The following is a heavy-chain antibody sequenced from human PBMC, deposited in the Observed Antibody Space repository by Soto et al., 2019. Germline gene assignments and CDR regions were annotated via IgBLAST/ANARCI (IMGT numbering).Heavy chain of an antibody. CDR3: ARLYSSGEDPDEDWYCDL. Sequence: QVQLVQSGAEVKKPGASVKVSCKASGYTFTSYGISGVRQAPGQGLEWMGWISAYNGNTNYAQKLQARVTMTTDTSTSTAYMELRSLRSDDTAVYYCARLYSSGEDPDEDWYCDLWGRGTLVTVSS. J-gene: IGHJ2*01. CDR2: ISAYNGNT. V-gene: IGHV1-18*01. D-gene: IGHD6-19*01. CDR1: GYTFTSYG.